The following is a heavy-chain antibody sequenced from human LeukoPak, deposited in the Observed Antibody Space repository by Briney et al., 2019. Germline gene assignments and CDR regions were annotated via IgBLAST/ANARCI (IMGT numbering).Heavy chain of an antibody. J-gene: IGHJ3*02. Sequence: GGSLRLSCVASGFTFSNYWMSWVRQAPGKGLEWVANIQQAGSEKYYVDSVKGRFTISRDNAKNSLHLQMNSLRAEDTAVYYCARGRTGYKNPATVAQNNAFDIWGQGTMVTVSS. CDR2: IQQAGSEK. D-gene: IGHD1-14*01. CDR1: GFTFSNYW. CDR3: ARGRTGYKNPATVAQNNAFDI. V-gene: IGHV3-7*03.